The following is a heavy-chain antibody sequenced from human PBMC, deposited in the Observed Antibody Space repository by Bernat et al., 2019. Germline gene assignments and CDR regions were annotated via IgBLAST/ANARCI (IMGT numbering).Heavy chain of an antibody. CDR3: ARDSDYDSGSLDY. V-gene: IGHV3-33*01. J-gene: IGHJ4*02. CDR2: IWYDGSNK. Sequence: QVQLVESGGGVVQPGRSLRLSCAASGFTFSSYGMHWVRQAPGKGLEWVAVIWYDGSNKYYADSVKGRFTISRDNSKNTLYLQMNSLRAEDTAVYYCARDSDYDSGSLDYWGQGTLVTVSS. D-gene: IGHD3-10*01. CDR1: GFTFSSYG.